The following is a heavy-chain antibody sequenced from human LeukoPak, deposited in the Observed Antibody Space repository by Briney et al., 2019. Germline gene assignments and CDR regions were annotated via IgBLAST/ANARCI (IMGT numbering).Heavy chain of an antibody. CDR2: ISYDGSNK. V-gene: IGHV3-30*03. Sequence: GGSLRLSCAASGFTFSSYGMHWVRQAPGKGLEWVAVISYDGSNKYYADSVKGRFTISRDNSKNTLYLQMNSLRAEDTAVYYCARYDFWSGPIDYWGQGTLVTVSS. J-gene: IGHJ4*02. CDR3: ARYDFWSGPIDY. CDR1: GFTFSSYG. D-gene: IGHD3-3*01.